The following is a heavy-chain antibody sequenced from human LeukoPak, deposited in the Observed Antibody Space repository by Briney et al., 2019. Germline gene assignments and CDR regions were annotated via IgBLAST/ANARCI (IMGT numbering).Heavy chain of an antibody. CDR1: GYTFTGYY. D-gene: IGHD5-12*01. V-gene: IGHV1-2*02. J-gene: IGHJ4*02. Sequence: ASVKVSCKASGYTFTGYYMHWVRQAPGQGLEWMGWINPNSGGTNFAQKFQGRVTMTRDTSISTAYMELSRLRSDDTAVYYCARGGSVKYSAHGGVDYWGQGTLVTVSS. CDR2: INPNSGGT. CDR3: ARGGSVKYSAHGGVDY.